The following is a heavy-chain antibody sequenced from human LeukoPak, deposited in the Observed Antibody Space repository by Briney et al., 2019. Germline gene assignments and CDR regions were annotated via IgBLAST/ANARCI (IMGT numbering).Heavy chain of an antibody. CDR3: ARDRVDSSGYYYYGIDV. Sequence: GGSLRLSCAASGFTFSDYWMTWVRQTPGKGLEGVATINEGGSQKYYVDSVKGRFTISRDNAKNLLYLQMNSLRGEDTAVYYCARDRVDSSGYYYYGIDVWGQGTAVTVSS. V-gene: IGHV3-7*01. CDR1: GFTFSDYW. D-gene: IGHD3-22*01. CDR2: INEGGSQK. J-gene: IGHJ6*02.